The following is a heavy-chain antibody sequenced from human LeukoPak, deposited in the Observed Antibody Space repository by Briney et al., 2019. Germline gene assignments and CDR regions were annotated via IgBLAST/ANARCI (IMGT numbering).Heavy chain of an antibody. D-gene: IGHD6-13*01. CDR2: INHSGST. J-gene: IGHJ4*02. CDR3: ARGGIAAADYYFDY. Sequence: SETVSLTCAVYGGSFSGYYWSWIRQPPGKGLEWIGEINHSGSTNYNPSLKSRVTISVDTSKNQFSLKLSSVTAADTAVYYCARGGIAAADYYFDYWGQGTLVTVSS. V-gene: IGHV4-34*01. CDR1: GGSFSGYY.